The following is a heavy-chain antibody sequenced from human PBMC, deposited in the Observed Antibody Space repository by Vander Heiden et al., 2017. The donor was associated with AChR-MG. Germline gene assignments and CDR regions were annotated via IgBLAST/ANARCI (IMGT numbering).Heavy chain of an antibody. CDR3: ARGSGYSSGWYVSGY. J-gene: IGHJ4*02. V-gene: IGHV3-30-3*01. CDR1: GFTFGGYA. CDR2: ISDDGSNK. D-gene: IGHD6-19*01. Sequence: QVQLVESGGAVVQPGRSPRLSCAASGFTFGGYAMHWVRQAPGKGLEWVAVISDDGSNKYYADSVKGRFTISRDNSKNTLYLQMNSLRAEDTAVYYCARGSGYSSGWYVSGYWGQGTLVTVSS.